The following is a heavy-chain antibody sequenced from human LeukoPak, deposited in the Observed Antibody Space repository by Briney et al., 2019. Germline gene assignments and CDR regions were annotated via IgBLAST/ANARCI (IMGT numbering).Heavy chain of an antibody. J-gene: IGHJ5*02. CDR2: INWNGGST. Sequence: AVGCLRLSCAASGFTFDDYGMSWVRQAPGKGLEWVSGINWNGGSTGYADSVKGRFTISRDNAKNSLYLQMNSLRAEDTALYYCARKSFRDYYGSGSSGNWFDPWGQGTLVTVSS. CDR3: ARKSFRDYYGSGSSGNWFDP. V-gene: IGHV3-20*04. D-gene: IGHD3-10*01. CDR1: GFTFDDYG.